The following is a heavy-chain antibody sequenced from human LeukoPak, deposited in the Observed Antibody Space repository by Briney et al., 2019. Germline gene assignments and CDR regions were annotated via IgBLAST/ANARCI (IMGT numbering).Heavy chain of an antibody. Sequence: GGSLRLSCEASGFNFNSYSFNWVRQAPGKGLEWISYINSVGGTTFYADSVKGRFTISRDNAKNTVHLQMDSLRAEDAAIYYCARSIMYGDHGEDIWGQGTVVAVSS. CDR3: ARSIMYGDHGEDI. J-gene: IGHJ3*02. V-gene: IGHV3-48*04. CDR2: INSVGGTT. D-gene: IGHD4-17*01. CDR1: GFNFNSYS.